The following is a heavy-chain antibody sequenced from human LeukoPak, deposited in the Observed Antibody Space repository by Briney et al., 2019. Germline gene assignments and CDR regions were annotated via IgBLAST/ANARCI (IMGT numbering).Heavy chain of an antibody. V-gene: IGHV1-8*03. CDR2: MNPNSGNT. Sequence: ASLKVSCKASGYTFTNYDINSVRQATGQRLEWMGWMNPNSGNTGNAEKLQGRVTITRDPSITTAYMELSSLRSEDWVVYYCARGPAYSNYGASYYYYMDVWGKGTTVTVSS. CDR3: ARGPAYSNYGASYYYYMDV. J-gene: IGHJ6*03. CDR1: GYTFTNYD. D-gene: IGHD4-11*01.